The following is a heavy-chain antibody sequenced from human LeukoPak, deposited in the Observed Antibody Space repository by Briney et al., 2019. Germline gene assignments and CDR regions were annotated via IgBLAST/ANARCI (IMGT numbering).Heavy chain of an antibody. CDR1: GFTFSSYA. CDR3: AKDVDGTTGN. V-gene: IGHV3-23*01. Sequence: PGGSLRLSCAASGFTFSSYAMSWVRQAPRKGLEWVSAISGSGGSTYYADSVKGRFTISRGNSKNTLYLQMNSLRVEDTAVYYCAKDVDGTTGNWGQGTLVPVSS. J-gene: IGHJ4*02. CDR2: ISGSGGST. D-gene: IGHD1-1*01.